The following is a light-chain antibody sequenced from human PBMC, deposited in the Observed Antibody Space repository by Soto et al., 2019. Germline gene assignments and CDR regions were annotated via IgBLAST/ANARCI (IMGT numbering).Light chain of an antibody. J-gene: IGKJ4*01. Sequence: EIVLTQSPATLSLSPGERSTLSCRASQSVSTYLVWYQQKPGQAPRLLIYDASIRATGIPDRISGSGSGTDFTLTISSLEPEDFSVYYWQQHYTRLFTFGGGTKVEIK. V-gene: IGKV3-11*01. CDR1: QSVSTY. CDR2: DAS. CDR3: QQHYTRLFT.